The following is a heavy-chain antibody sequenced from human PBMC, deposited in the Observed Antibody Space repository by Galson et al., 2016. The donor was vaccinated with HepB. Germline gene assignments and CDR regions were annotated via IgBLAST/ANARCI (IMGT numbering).Heavy chain of an antibody. CDR2: TWYDGCYK. CDR1: GFTLSSHG. V-gene: IGHV3-33*01. Sequence: SLRLSCAASGFTLSSHGMHWVRQAPGKGLEWVAHTWYDGCYKYYPDSVKGRFTISRDDSKNTLSLQMDSLRVEDTAVYYCARGRRGSGYGDYYHYGMDVWGRGTTVTVSS. D-gene: IGHD5-18*01. CDR3: ARGRRGSGYGDYYHYGMDV. J-gene: IGHJ6*02.